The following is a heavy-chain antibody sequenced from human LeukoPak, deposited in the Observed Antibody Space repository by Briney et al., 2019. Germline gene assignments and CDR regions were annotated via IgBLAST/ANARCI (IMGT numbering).Heavy chain of an antibody. CDR2: TYYRSKWYN. Sequence: SQTLSLTCAIYGYSVSSNSAVWNWIRQSPSRGLEWLGRTYYRSKWYNDYAVSVKSRITINPDTSKNQFSLQLNSVTPEDTAVYYCARETVDIVANNAFDIWGQGTMVTVSS. CDR1: GYSVSSNSAV. J-gene: IGHJ3*02. CDR3: ARETVDIVANNAFDI. D-gene: IGHD5-12*01. V-gene: IGHV6-1*01.